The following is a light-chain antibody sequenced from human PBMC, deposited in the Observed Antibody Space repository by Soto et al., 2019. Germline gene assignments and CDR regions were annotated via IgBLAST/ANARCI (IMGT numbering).Light chain of an antibody. CDR1: HSVTGRY. Sequence: EVVLTQSPRTLSLSPGERATLSCRASHSVTGRYLAWYQQKPGQSPRLLIYGASNRATGIPDRFSGSGSGTDFTLTISRLEPEDFAVYYCQQYGSYKWTFGQGTKVEI. J-gene: IGKJ1*01. V-gene: IGKV3-20*01. CDR3: QQYGSYKWT. CDR2: GAS.